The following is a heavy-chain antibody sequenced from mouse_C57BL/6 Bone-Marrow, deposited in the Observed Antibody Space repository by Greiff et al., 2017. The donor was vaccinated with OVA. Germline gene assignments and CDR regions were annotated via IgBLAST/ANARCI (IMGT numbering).Heavy chain of an antibody. D-gene: IGHD2-5*01. J-gene: IGHJ2*01. CDR3: SRFHYSNPSAY. CDR1: GYTFTSYW. V-gene: IGHV1-64*01. CDR2: IHPNSGST. Sequence: VQLQQPGAELVKPGASVKLSCTASGYTFTSYWMHWVKQRPGQGLEWIGMIHPNSGSTNYNEKFKSKATLTVDKSSSTAYMQLSILTSEDSAVYYCSRFHYSNPSAYWGQGTTLTVSS.